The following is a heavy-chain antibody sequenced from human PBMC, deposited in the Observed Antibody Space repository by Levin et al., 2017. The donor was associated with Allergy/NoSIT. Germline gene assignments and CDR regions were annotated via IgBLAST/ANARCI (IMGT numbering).Heavy chain of an antibody. CDR2: ISSSGST. Sequence: PGGSLRLSCTVSGAFISNYYWSWIRQPPGKGLEWIGYISSSGSTIYNPSLDSRTIISVDMSKNHFSLRLRSVTAADTAVYYWATVPVYGLDVWGQGTTVTVS. CDR1: GAFISNYY. V-gene: IGHV4-59*01. J-gene: IGHJ6*02. CDR3: ATVPVYGLDV.